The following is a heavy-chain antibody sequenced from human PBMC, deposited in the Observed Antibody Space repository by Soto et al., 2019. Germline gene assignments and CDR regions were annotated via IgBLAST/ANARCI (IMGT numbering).Heavy chain of an antibody. D-gene: IGHD2-15*01. J-gene: IGHJ6*03. V-gene: IGHV4-31*03. CDR1: GGSISSGDYY. CDR2: IYYSGST. Sequence: QVQLQESGPGLVKPSQTLSLTCTVSGGSISSGDYYWSWIRQHPGKGLEWIGYIYYSGSTYYNPSLKSRVTISVDTSKNQFSLMLSSVTAADTAVYYCARSAVGKPGYYYMDVWGKGTTVTVSS. CDR3: ARSAVGKPGYYYMDV.